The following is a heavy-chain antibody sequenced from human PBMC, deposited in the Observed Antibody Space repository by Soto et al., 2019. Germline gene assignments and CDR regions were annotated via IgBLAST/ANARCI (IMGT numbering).Heavy chain of an antibody. CDR1: GFTFINAW. CDR2: IKSKTDGGTT. D-gene: IGHD3-16*01. CDR3: TTDWAHEAT. J-gene: IGHJ4*02. Sequence: WGSLILSCSASGFTFINAWMSWVRQAPGKGLEWVGRIKSKTDGGTTDYAAPVKGRFTISRDDSKNTLYLQMNSLKTEDTAVYYCTTDWAHEATWGQGTLVTVSS. V-gene: IGHV3-15*01.